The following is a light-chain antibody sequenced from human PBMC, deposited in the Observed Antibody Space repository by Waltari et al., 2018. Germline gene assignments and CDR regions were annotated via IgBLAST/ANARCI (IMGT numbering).Light chain of an antibody. CDR3: QHYNSFSHIYT. V-gene: IGKV1-39*01. CDR2: AAS. CDR1: QSISSY. Sequence: DIQMTQSPSSLSASVGDRVTITCRASQSISSYLNWYQQKPGKAPKLLIYAASSLQSGVPSRFSGSGSGTDFTLTISSLQPDDFATYYCQHYNSFSHIYTFGQGTKLEI. J-gene: IGKJ2*01.